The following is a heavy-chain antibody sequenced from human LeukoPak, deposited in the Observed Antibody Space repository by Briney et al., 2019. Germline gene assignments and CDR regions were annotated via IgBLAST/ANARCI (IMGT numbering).Heavy chain of an antibody. CDR1: GYTFINYG. V-gene: IGHV1-18*01. J-gene: IGHJ4*02. D-gene: IGHD1-7*01. CDR2: ISVYNANT. CDR3: ARETGTPHFDY. Sequence: GASVTVSCKASGYTFINYGITWVRQAPGQGLEWMGWISVYNANTNYAQKLQGRVTMTTDTSTSTAYMELRSLRSDDTAVYYCARETGTPHFDYWGQGTLVTVSS.